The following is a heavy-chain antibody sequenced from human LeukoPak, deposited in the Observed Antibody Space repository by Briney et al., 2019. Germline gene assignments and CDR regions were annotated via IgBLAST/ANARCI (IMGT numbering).Heavy chain of an antibody. CDR3: ATLASGYSSPFDY. Sequence: GGSLRLSCAASGFTFSSYDMSWVRQAPGKGLEWVSFIRSDGGSTLYADSVRGRFTISRDNSKNTLYAEMTSLRAEDTAVYYCATLASGYSSPFDYWGQGTLVTVSS. CDR1: GFTFSSYD. D-gene: IGHD6-13*01. CDR2: IRSDGGST. V-gene: IGHV3-23*01. J-gene: IGHJ4*02.